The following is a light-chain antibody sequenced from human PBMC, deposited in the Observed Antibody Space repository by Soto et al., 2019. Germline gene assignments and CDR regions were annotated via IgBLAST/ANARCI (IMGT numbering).Light chain of an antibody. V-gene: IGLV2-14*03. CDR3: SSNTTSRNVV. CDR2: DVS. Sequence: QSALTQPASVSGSPGQSITISCTGTSSDVGAYNYVSWYQQHPGKVPKVMIFDVSSRPSGVSNRFSGSKSGNTASLTISGLQTEDEADYYCSSNTTSRNVVFGGGTKLTVL. CDR1: SSDVGAYNY. J-gene: IGLJ2*01.